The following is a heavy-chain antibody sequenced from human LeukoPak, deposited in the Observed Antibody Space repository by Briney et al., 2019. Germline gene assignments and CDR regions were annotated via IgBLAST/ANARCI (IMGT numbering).Heavy chain of an antibody. D-gene: IGHD6-13*01. Sequence: ASVKVSCKTSGYTFTNFDINWVRQATGQGLEWMGWMNPNSGNTGYAQRFQGRVTITRNTSISTAYMELSSLSSEDTAVYYCARDTYSRLDYWGQGTLVTVSS. J-gene: IGHJ4*02. CDR2: MNPNSGNT. CDR1: GYTFTNFD. V-gene: IGHV1-8*03. CDR3: ARDTYSRLDY.